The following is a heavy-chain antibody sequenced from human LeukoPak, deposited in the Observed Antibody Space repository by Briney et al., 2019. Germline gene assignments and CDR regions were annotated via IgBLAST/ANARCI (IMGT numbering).Heavy chain of an antibody. D-gene: IGHD1-26*01. J-gene: IGHJ4*02. Sequence: GASVKVSCKASGYTFISYAMNWVRQAPGQGLEWMGWINAGNGNTKYSQKFQGRVTITRDTSASTAYMELSSLRSEDTAVYYCARDQELLGFDYWGQGTLVTVSS. V-gene: IGHV1-3*01. CDR3: ARDQELLGFDY. CDR1: GYTFISYA. CDR2: INAGNGNT.